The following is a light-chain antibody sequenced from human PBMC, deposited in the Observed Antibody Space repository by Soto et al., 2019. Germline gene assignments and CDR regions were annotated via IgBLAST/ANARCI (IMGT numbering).Light chain of an antibody. CDR3: QHYNNWPPWT. CDR1: QSVSSN. Sequence: EIVMTQSPATLSVSPGERAILSCRASQSVSSNLAWYQQKFGQAPRLLIYGASTRATGIPARFSGSGSGTEFTLTISSLQSEDFAVYYCQHYNNWPPWTFGQGTKVEIK. CDR2: GAS. V-gene: IGKV3-15*01. J-gene: IGKJ1*01.